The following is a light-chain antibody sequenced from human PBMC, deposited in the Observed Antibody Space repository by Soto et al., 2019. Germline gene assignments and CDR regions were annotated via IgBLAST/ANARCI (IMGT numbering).Light chain of an antibody. CDR3: QQYDNLPIT. CDR1: QRISCF. Sequence: IQMTQSPSTLSASFGDRVTITCWASQRISCFLAWYQQKPGKAPKVLIYDASSLETGVPSRFSVTGSGTDFTFTISRLQTEDFATYYCQQYDNLPITFGQGTRLEIK. V-gene: IGKV1-33*01. J-gene: IGKJ5*01. CDR2: DAS.